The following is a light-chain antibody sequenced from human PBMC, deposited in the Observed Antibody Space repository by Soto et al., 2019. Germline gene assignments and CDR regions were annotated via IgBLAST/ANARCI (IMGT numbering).Light chain of an antibody. V-gene: IGKV1-39*01. Sequence: DIQMTQGPSSLSASVGDRVSITCRAGQSISYYLNWFQQKPGKAPNLLIYGASTLHIGVPSRFSGSGSGTNFTLTINSLQPEDFAAYYCQQSYTTPWTFGLGTKV. CDR1: QSISYY. CDR2: GAS. CDR3: QQSYTTPWT. J-gene: IGKJ1*01.